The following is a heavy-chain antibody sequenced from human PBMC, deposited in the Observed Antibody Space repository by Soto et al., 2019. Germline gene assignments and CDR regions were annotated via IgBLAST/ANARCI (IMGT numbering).Heavy chain of an antibody. J-gene: IGHJ5*02. V-gene: IGHV3-23*01. CDR2: ISGSGGST. Sequence: HPGGSLRLSCAASGFTFSSYAMSWVRQAPGKGLEWVSAISGSGGSTYYADSVKGRFTISRDNSKNTLYLQMNSLRAEDTAVYYCAKDVPIVVVVAATPGWFDPWGQGTLVTVSS. D-gene: IGHD2-15*01. CDR3: AKDVPIVVVVAATPGWFDP. CDR1: GFTFSSYA.